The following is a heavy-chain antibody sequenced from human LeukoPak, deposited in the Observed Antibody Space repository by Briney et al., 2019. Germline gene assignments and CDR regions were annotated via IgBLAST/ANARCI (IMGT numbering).Heavy chain of an antibody. CDR2: IYYSGST. CDR1: GSSISSYY. V-gene: IGHV4-59*01. Sequence: SETLSLTCTVSGSSISSYYWSWIRQPPGKGLEWIGYIYYSGSTNYNPSLKSRVTISVDTSKNQFSLKLSSVTAADTAVYYCARDLNYYFDYWGQGTLVTVSS. J-gene: IGHJ4*02. D-gene: IGHD1-1*01. CDR3: ARDLNYYFDY.